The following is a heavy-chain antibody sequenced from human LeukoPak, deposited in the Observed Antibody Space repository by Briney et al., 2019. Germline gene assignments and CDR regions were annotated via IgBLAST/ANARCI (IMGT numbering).Heavy chain of an antibody. J-gene: IGHJ4*02. CDR2: IILIFGTA. D-gene: IGHD6-19*01. CDR1: GGTFSSYA. Sequence: SVKVSCKASGGTFSSYAISWVRQAPGQGLEWMGGIILIFGTANYAQKFQGRVTITADESTSTAYMELSSLRSEDTAVYYCARAAFDSGWTPDWGQGTLVTVSS. V-gene: IGHV1-69*13. CDR3: ARAAFDSGWTPD.